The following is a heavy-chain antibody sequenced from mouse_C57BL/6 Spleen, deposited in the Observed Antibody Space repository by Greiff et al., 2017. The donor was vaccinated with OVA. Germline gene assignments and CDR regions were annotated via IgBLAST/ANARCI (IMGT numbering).Heavy chain of an antibody. Sequence: QVQLQQPGPELVKPGASVKISCKASGYAFSSSWMNWVKQRPGKGLEWIGRIYPGDGDTNYNGKFKGKATLTADKSSSTAYMQLSSLTSEDSAVYFCAGVYDGYSWFAYWGQGTLVTVSA. D-gene: IGHD2-3*01. V-gene: IGHV1-82*01. CDR2: IYPGDGDT. CDR3: AGVYDGYSWFAY. J-gene: IGHJ3*01. CDR1: GYAFSSSW.